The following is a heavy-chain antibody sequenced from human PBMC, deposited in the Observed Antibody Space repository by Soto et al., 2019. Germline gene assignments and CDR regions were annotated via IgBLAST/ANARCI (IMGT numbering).Heavy chain of an antibody. CDR2: IIPILGIA. D-gene: IGHD6-19*01. J-gene: IGHJ3*02. V-gene: IGHV1-69*02. Sequence: GASVKVSCKASGGTFSSYTISWVRQAPGQGLEWMGRIIPILGIANYAQKFQGRVTITADKSTSTAYMELSSLRSEDTAVYYCARHQSRTGGWYHDAFDIWGQGTMVT. CDR1: GGTFSSYT. CDR3: ARHQSRTGGWYHDAFDI.